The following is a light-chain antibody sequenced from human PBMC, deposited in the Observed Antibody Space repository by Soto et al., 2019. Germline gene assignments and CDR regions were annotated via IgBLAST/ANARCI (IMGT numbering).Light chain of an antibody. Sequence: DIQMTQSTSSLSASVGDRVTITCRASQSISSYLNWYQQKPGKAPKLLIYAASSLQSGVPSRFSGSGSGTDFTLTISSLQPEDFATYYCQQSYSFGPGTKVDIK. J-gene: IGKJ3*01. CDR2: AAS. CDR3: QQSYS. CDR1: QSISSY. V-gene: IGKV1-39*01.